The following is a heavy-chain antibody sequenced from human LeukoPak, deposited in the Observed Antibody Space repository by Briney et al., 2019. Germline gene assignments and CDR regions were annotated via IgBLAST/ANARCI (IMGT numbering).Heavy chain of an antibody. V-gene: IGHV4-39*02. CDR2: IYHSGSA. Sequence: PSETLSLTCTVSGDSISSTTYYWAWLRQPPGKGLQWIGNIYHSGSAFYNPSLRGRVTISIDTSKNHFSLEVTSVTAADMAVSYCARGLYDGGSWFHFDSWGQGTLVTVSS. J-gene: IGHJ4*02. CDR3: ARGLYDGGSWFHFDS. D-gene: IGHD6-13*01. CDR1: GDSISSTTYY.